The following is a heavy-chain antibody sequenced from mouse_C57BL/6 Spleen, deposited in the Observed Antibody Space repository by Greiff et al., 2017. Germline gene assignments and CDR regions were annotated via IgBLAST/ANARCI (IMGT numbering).Heavy chain of an antibody. CDR2: ISSGSSTI. V-gene: IGHV5-17*01. Sequence: EVLLVESGGGLVKPGGSLNLSCAASGFTFTDYGMHWVRQAPEKGLEWVAYISSGSSTIYYADTVKGRFTISRDNAKNTLFLQMTSLRSEDTAMNYCARHYYGSRYGFDYWGQGTMLTVSA. D-gene: IGHD1-1*01. J-gene: IGHJ2*01. CDR3: ARHYYGSRYGFDY. CDR1: GFTFTDYG.